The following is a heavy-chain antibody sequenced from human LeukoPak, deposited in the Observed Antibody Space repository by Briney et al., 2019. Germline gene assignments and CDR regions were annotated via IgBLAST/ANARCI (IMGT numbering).Heavy chain of an antibody. CDR2: IWSDGSNE. CDR1: GFTFTIYG. Sequence: GGSLRLSCAASGFTFTIYGMHWVRQAPGKGLEWVAVIWSDGSNENYADSVRGLFTISRDNSKNTLYLEMNSLRADDTAVYYCARDRGNAPFDYWGQGTLVTVSS. J-gene: IGHJ4*02. D-gene: IGHD1-1*01. V-gene: IGHV3-33*01. CDR3: ARDRGNAPFDY.